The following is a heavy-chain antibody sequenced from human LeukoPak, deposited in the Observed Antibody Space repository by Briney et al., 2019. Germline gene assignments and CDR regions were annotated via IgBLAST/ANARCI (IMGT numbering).Heavy chain of an antibody. CDR2: MNPNSGNT. CDR3: ARWSGSTEGFDY. V-gene: IGHV1-8*01. CDR1: GYTFTSYD. J-gene: IGHJ4*02. D-gene: IGHD2-15*01. Sequence: GASVKVSCKASGYTFTSYDINWVRQATEQGLEWMGWMNPNSGNTGYAQKFQGRVTMTRNTSISTAYMELSSLRSEDTAVYYCARWSGSTEGFDYWGQGTLVTVSS.